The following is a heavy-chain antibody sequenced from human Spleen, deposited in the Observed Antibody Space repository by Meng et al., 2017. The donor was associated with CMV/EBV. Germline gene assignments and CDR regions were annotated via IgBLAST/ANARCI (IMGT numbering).Heavy chain of an antibody. V-gene: IGHV1-18*01. CDR1: GYTFTSHG. J-gene: IGHJ4*02. CDR2: ISAYNGHT. D-gene: IGHD6-25*01. CDR3: AGGSGWPFFDY. Sequence: SCKASGYTFTSHGVNWVRQAPGHGLEWMAWISAYNGHTNYAHKFQGRVTVTADTSTSTAYMELRSLRTDDTAVYYCAGGSGWPFFDYWGQGTLVTVSS.